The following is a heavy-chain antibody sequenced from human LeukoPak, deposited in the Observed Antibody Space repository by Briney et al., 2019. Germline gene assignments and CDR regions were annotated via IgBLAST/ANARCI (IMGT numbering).Heavy chain of an antibody. V-gene: IGHV4-34*01. J-gene: IGHJ4*02. D-gene: IGHD6-13*01. CDR2: INHSGST. CDR3: ARAPAAAGTIDY. CDR1: GGPFSGHF. Sequence: PETLSLTRAVYGGPFSGHFWTWIPQPPREGLEWVGEINHSGSTNYNAPLTSRVTISVDTPKNHFSLKLSAVTAADTAVYYCARAPAAAGTIDYWGQGTLVTVSS.